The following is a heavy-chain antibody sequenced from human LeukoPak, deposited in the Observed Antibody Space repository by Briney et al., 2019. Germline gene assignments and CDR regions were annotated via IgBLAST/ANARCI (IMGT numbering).Heavy chain of an antibody. V-gene: IGHV4-39*07. J-gene: IGHJ4*02. CDR2: IYYSGST. CDR3: ASRSSYWGY. CDR1: GGSISSSSYY. D-gene: IGHD1-26*01. Sequence: SSETLSLTCTVSGGSISSSSYYWGWSRQPPGKGLEWIESIYYSGSTYDNPYRKSRLTISVDTAKNVFSQKLTSVTAADTAVYYCASRSSYWGYCGQGTLVTVSS.